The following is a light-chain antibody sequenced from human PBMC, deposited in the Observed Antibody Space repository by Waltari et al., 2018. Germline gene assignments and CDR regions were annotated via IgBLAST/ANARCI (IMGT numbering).Light chain of an antibody. Sequence: EIVMTQSPATLSVSPGERATLSCRASQSVSINLAWYQQKSGQAPRLLIYGASSMATGIPARFSGTGYGTEFSLTISSLQSEDVAVYYCQQYDNWPPYTFGQGTNLEIK. V-gene: IGKV3-15*01. CDR1: QSVSIN. J-gene: IGKJ2*01. CDR2: GAS. CDR3: QQYDNWPPYT.